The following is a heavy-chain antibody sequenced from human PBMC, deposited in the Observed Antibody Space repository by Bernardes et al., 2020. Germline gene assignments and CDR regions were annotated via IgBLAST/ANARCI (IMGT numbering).Heavy chain of an antibody. J-gene: IGHJ4*02. CDR3: ARAGPPFRPHSGYDWREYYFDY. CDR1: GGSFSGHY. V-gene: IGHV4-34*01. Sequence: SETLSLTCAVYGGSFSGHYWSWIRQPPGKGLEWIGEINHSGSTNYNPSLKSRVTISVDTSKNQFSLKLSSVTAADTAVYYCARAGPPFRPHSGYDWREYYFDYWGQGTLVTVSS. D-gene: IGHD5-12*01. CDR2: INHSGST.